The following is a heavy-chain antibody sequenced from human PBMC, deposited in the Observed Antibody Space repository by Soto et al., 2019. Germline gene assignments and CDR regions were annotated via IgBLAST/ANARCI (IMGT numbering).Heavy chain of an antibody. J-gene: IGHJ4*02. V-gene: IGHV4-59*01. CDR3: ARRYRDPFAY. D-gene: IGHD4-17*01. CDR2: IYYSGST. Sequence: RHLPGKGLEWIGYIYYSGSTNYNPSLKSRVTISVDTSKNQFSLKLSSVTAADTAVYYCARRYRDPFAYCGQGTLVPVSS.